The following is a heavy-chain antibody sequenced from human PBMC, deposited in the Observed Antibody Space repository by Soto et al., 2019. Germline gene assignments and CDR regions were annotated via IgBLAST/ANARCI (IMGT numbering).Heavy chain of an antibody. CDR3: ARLGVATSLDY. Sequence: SETLSLTYTVSGGSIRTRCSYWGWIRQPTGQGLEWIGSIYYTGTTYYNTSLMTRVTISVDTSKNQFSLNLSSVTAADTAVYYCARLGVATSLDYWGQG. J-gene: IGHJ4*02. V-gene: IGHV4-39*01. D-gene: IGHD5-12*01. CDR2: IYYTGTT. CDR1: GGSIRTRCSY.